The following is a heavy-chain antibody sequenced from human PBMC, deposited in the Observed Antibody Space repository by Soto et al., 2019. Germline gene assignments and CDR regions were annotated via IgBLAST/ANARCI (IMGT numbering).Heavy chain of an antibody. J-gene: IGHJ1*01. Sequence: QVQLEEWGGGVVQTGRSLRLSCAASGFTFNNYGMHWVRQAPGKGLEWVAVISYDGGNKYYADTVKGRFTISRHNSKNQLDLQMNSLKAEDTDVYYCARYRGPWSGVTVGGCFQLWGQGNLVTVAS. CDR3: ARYRGPWSGVTVGGCFQL. V-gene: IGHV3-30*03. D-gene: IGHD3-16*01. CDR2: ISYDGGNK. CDR1: GFTFNNYG.